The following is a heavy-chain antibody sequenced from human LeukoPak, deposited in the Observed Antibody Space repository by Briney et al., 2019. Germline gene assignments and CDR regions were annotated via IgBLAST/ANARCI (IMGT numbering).Heavy chain of an antibody. V-gene: IGHV4-38-2*01. J-gene: IGHJ5*02. Sequence: SETLSLTCAVSGYSISSGYYWGWIRQPPGKGLEWIGSIYHSGSTYYNPSLKSRVTISADTSKNQFSLKLSSVTAADTAVYYCARHAIVVPAAIKEFDPWGQGTLVTVSS. CDR3: ARHAIVVPAAIKEFDP. D-gene: IGHD2-2*02. CDR2: IYHSGST. CDR1: GYSISSGYY.